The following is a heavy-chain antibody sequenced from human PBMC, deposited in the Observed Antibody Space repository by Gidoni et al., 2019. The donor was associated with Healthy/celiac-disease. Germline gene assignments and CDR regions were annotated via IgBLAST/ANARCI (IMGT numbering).Heavy chain of an antibody. CDR3: ARGAMVQGVIIGRYNY. J-gene: IGHJ4*02. CDR2: IYYSGST. V-gene: IGHV4-31*03. CDR1: GGSISSGGYY. D-gene: IGHD3-10*01. Sequence: QMQLQESGPGLVKPSQTLSLPCTVSGGSISSGGYYWSWIRQHPGKGLEWIGYIYYSGSTYYNPSLKSRVTISVDTSKNQFSLKLSSVTAADTAVYYCARGAMVQGVIIGRYNYWGQGTLVTVSS.